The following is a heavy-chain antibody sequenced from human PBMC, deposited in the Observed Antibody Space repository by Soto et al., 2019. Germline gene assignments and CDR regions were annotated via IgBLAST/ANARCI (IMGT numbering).Heavy chain of an antibody. CDR1: GFTFSSYS. CDR2: ISSGSSYI. J-gene: IGHJ6*02. D-gene: IGHD1-1*01. CDR3: ARTTTGTTRGMVV. Sequence: EVQLVESGGGLVKPGGSLRLSCAASGFTFSSYSMNWVRQAPGKGLEWVSSISSGSSYIYYADSVKGRFTISRDNAKNSLYLQMNSLRAEDTAVYYCARTTTGTTRGMVVWGQGTTVTVSS. V-gene: IGHV3-21*01.